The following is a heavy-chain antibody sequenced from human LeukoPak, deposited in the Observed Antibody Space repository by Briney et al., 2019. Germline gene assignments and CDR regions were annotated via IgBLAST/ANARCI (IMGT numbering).Heavy chain of an antibody. Sequence: GGSLRLSCAASGFTFSRYTMNWVRQAPGKGLEWVSSISSSSSYIYYADSLKGRFTISRDNAKNSLYLQMNSLRAEGTAVYYCARASYYDSSGYYENDAFDIWGQGTMVTVSS. J-gene: IGHJ3*02. CDR1: GFTFSRYT. V-gene: IGHV3-21*01. CDR2: ISSSSSYI. CDR3: ARASYYDSSGYYENDAFDI. D-gene: IGHD3-22*01.